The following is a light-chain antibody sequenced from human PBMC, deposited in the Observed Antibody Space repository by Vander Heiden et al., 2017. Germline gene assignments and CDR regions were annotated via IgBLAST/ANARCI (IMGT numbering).Light chain of an antibody. CDR3: SSYTGTSTVV. CDR1: SSDVGNDNY. Sequence: QSALTQPASVSGSPGQSITIPCPGTSSDVGNDNYVSWHQQLPGKAPKRMIYEVRSRPSGVSNRFSGSKSGNTASLTISGRQADDEAHYYCSSYTGTSTVVFGGGTKLTVL. V-gene: IGLV2-14*01. CDR2: EVR. J-gene: IGLJ2*01.